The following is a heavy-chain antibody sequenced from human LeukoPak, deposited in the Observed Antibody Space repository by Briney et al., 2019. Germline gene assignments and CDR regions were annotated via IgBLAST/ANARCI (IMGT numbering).Heavy chain of an antibody. CDR1: GYTFTSYG. J-gene: IGHJ3*02. CDR2: ISAYNGNT. V-gene: IGHV1-18*01. CDR3: ARRRGYSSSWYIRAFDI. Sequence: ASVKVSCKASGYTFTSYGISWVRQAPGQGLERMGWISAYNGNTNYAQKLQGRVTMTTDTSTSTAYMELRSLRSDDTAVYYCARRRGYSSSWYIRAFDIWGQGTMVTVSS. D-gene: IGHD6-13*01.